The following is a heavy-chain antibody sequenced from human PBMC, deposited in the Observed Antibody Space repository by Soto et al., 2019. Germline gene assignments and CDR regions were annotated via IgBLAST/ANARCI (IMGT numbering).Heavy chain of an antibody. CDR2: IYPGDSDT. V-gene: IGHV5-51*01. Sequence: GESLKISCKGSGYSFTSYWIGWVRQMPGKGLEWMGIIYPGDSDTRYSPSFQGQVTISADKSISTAYLQWSSLKASDTAIDYCARHGRVPTYYMDVWGKGTTVTVSS. J-gene: IGHJ6*03. CDR1: GYSFTSYW. D-gene: IGHD3-10*01. CDR3: ARHGRVPTYYMDV.